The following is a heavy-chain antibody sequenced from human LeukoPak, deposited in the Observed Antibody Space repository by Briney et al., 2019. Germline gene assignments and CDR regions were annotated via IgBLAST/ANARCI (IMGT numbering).Heavy chain of an antibody. CDR1: GFTFSDAW. CDR3: ATRPPPYGDFYLDF. Sequence: GGSLRLSCAASGFTFSDAWMSWVRQAPGKGLEWAGRIKSRTDGGTTDYATPVNGRFTISRDDSKSALYLQMNSLKSEDTAVYFCATRPPPYGDFYLDFWGQGALVTISS. D-gene: IGHD4-17*01. J-gene: IGHJ4*02. CDR2: IKSRTDGGTT. V-gene: IGHV3-15*01.